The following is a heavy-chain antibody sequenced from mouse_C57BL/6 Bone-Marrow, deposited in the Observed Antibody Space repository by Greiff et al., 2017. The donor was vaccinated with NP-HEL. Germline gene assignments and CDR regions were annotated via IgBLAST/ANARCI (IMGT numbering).Heavy chain of an antibody. Sequence: VQLQQSGPELVKPGASVKMSCKASGYTFTDYNMHWVKQSHGKSLEWIGYINPNNGGTSYNQKFKGKATLTVNKSSSTAYMELRSLTSEDSAVYYCASYYGYDGYFDYWGQGTTRTVSS. J-gene: IGHJ2*01. CDR2: INPNNGGT. CDR3: ASYYGYDGYFDY. D-gene: IGHD2-2*01. CDR1: GYTFTDYN. V-gene: IGHV1-22*01.